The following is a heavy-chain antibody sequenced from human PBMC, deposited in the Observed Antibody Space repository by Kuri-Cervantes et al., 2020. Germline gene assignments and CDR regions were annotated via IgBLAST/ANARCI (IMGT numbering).Heavy chain of an antibody. CDR3: ARVLGVGAGGLRSWGY. Sequence: ASVKVSCKASGYTFTGYYMHWVRQAPGQGLEWMGWINPNSGGTNYAQKFQGRVTMTRDTSTSTVYMELSSLRSEDTAVYYCARVLGVGAGGLRSWGYWGQGPLVTVSS. V-gene: IGHV1-2*02. D-gene: IGHD1-26*01. CDR2: INPNSGGT. J-gene: IGHJ4*02. CDR1: GYTFTGYY.